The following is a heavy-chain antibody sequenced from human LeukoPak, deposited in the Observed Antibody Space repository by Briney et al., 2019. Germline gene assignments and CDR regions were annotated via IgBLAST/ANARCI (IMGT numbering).Heavy chain of an antibody. V-gene: IGHV1-18*01. D-gene: IGHD2-2*01. J-gene: IGHJ6*03. CDR3: ARANFCSSTSCPYYYYYYMDV. Sequence: GASVKVSCKASGYTFTSYGISWVRQAPGQGLEWMGWISAYNGNTNYAQKLQGRVTMTTDTSTSTAYMELRSLRSDDTAVYYCARANFCSSTSCPYYYYYYMDVWGKGTTVTVSS. CDR1: GYTFTSYG. CDR2: ISAYNGNT.